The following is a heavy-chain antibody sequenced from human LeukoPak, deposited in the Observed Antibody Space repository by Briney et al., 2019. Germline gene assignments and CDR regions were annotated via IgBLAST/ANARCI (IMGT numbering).Heavy chain of an antibody. J-gene: IGHJ3*02. Sequence: ASVKVSCKASGYTFTGYYMHWVRQAPRQGLEWMGRINPNSGGTNYAQKFQGRVTMTRDTSISTAYMELSRLRSDDTAVYYCASHTGRARAFDIWGQGTMVTVSS. CDR2: INPNSGGT. CDR3: ASHTGRARAFDI. CDR1: GYTFTGYY. V-gene: IGHV1-2*06.